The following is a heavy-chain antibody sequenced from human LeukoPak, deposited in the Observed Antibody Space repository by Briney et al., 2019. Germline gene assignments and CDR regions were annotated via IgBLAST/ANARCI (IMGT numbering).Heavy chain of an antibody. CDR3: ARDGDLNTNFDY. Sequence: PGGSLRLSCAASGFTFRNYWMGWVRQAPGKGLEWVAHTKPDGSAENYADSVRGRFTTSRDNANNFLYLQMNRLRAEDTAVYFCARDGDLNTNFDYWGQGTLVTVSS. CDR1: GFTFRNYW. J-gene: IGHJ4*02. CDR2: TKPDGSAE. D-gene: IGHD2-21*02. V-gene: IGHV3-7*01.